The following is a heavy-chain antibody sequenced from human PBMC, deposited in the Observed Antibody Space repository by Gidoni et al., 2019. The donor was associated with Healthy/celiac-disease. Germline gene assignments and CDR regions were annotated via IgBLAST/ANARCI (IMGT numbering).Heavy chain of an antibody. Sequence: EVQPLASGGGLVQPGGSLRLSCAASGFPFRSDAMSWVRQAPGKGLEWVSAISGSGGSTYYADSVKGRFTISRDNSKNTLYLQMNSLRAEDTAVYYCAKEGGLGDYGDGFDPWGQGTLVTVSS. CDR2: ISGSGGST. CDR3: AKEGGLGDYGDGFDP. V-gene: IGHV3-23*01. J-gene: IGHJ5*02. D-gene: IGHD4-17*01. CDR1: GFPFRSDA.